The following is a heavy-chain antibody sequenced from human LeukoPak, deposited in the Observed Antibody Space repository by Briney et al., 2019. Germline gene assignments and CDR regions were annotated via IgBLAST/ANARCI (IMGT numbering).Heavy chain of an antibody. D-gene: IGHD7-27*01. CDR2: ISPRGGGT. V-gene: IGHV3-23*01. CDR1: GFTFSTHG. CDR3: ARDLAWGAFDY. J-gene: IGHJ4*02. Sequence: GGSLRLSCAASGFTFSTHGMNWVRQAPGEGLEWLSGISPRGGGTYYADSVKGRFTISRDDSQNTLSLQMNSLRVEDTALYYCARDLAWGAFDYWGQGTLVTVSS.